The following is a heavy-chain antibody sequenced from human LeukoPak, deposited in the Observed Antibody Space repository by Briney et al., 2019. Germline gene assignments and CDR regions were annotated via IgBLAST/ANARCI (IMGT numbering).Heavy chain of an antibody. Sequence: SETLSLTCAVYGGSFSVYYWSSIRQPPGKGLEWIGEINHSGSTNYNPSLKSRVTISVDTSKNQFSLKLSSVTAADTAVYYCGRGNPYNGNYVWRWFDPWGQGTLVTVSS. V-gene: IGHV4-34*01. D-gene: IGHD1-7*01. CDR3: GRGNPYNGNYVWRWFDP. CDR2: INHSGST. J-gene: IGHJ5*02. CDR1: GGSFSVYY.